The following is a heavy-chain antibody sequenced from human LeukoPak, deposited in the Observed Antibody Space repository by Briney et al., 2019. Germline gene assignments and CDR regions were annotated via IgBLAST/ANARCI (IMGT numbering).Heavy chain of an antibody. V-gene: IGHV1-3*01. CDR1: GYTFSSYV. CDR2: VIPDTGNT. Sequence: ASVKVSCKAAGYTFSSYVIHWVRHAPGQRLEWLGWVIPDTGNTENSQKFQGRVAITSDTSTSTAYMELSGLRSEDTAVYYCAKDRGGAGDFDYWGQGTLVTVSS. J-gene: IGHJ4*02. CDR3: AKDRGGAGDFDY. D-gene: IGHD3-16*01.